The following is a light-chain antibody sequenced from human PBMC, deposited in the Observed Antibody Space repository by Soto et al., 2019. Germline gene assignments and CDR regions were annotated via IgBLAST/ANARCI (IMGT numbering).Light chain of an antibody. CDR1: QRVSSSY. J-gene: IGKJ2*01. CDR2: GAS. V-gene: IGKV3-20*01. Sequence: EIVLTQSPGTLSLSPGERATLSCRASQRVSSSYLDWYQQKPGQAPRLLIYGASSRATGIPDRFSGSGSGTDFTITISRLEPEDFAVYYCHQYGTLYTFGQGTKLEIK. CDR3: HQYGTLYT.